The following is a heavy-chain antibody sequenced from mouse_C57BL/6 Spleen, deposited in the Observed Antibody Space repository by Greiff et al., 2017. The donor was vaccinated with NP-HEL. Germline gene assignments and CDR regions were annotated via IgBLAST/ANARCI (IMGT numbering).Heavy chain of an antibody. Sequence: VKLMESGAELVKPGASVKISCKASGYAFSSYWMNWVKQRPGKGLEWIGQIYPGDGDTNYNGKFKGKATLTADKSSSTAYMQLSSLTSEDPAVYFCARYGRNWYFDVWGTGTTVTVSS. CDR3: ARYGRNWYFDV. CDR2: IYPGDGDT. V-gene: IGHV1-80*01. D-gene: IGHD1-1*01. CDR1: GYAFSSYW. J-gene: IGHJ1*03.